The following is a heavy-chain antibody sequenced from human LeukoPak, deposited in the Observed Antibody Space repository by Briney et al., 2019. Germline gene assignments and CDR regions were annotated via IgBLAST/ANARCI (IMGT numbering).Heavy chain of an antibody. CDR2: ISSSSSYI. V-gene: IGHV3-21*01. CDR1: GFTFSSYS. CDR3: AREVVAATHNWFDP. J-gene: IGHJ5*02. D-gene: IGHD2-15*01. Sequence: GGSLRLSCAASGFTFSSYSMNWVRQAPGKGLEWVSSISSSSSYIYYADSVKGRFTISRDNAKNSLYLQMNSLRAEDTAVYYCAREVVAATHNWFDPRGQGTLVTVSS.